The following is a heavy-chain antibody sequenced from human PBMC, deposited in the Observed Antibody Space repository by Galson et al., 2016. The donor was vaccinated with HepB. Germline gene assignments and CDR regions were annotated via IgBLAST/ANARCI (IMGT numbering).Heavy chain of an antibody. D-gene: IGHD4-17*01. CDR2: ISYDGTDK. CDR1: GFTFNTYA. J-gene: IGHJ3*02. Sequence: SLRLSCAASGFTFNTYAMHWVRQAPGKGLEWVALISYDGTDKYYADSVKGRFTISRDNSNNTMYVQMNSLRAEDTAVYYCARNFGDYVGDTFDMWGQGTMVTVSS. CDR3: ARNFGDYVGDTFDM. V-gene: IGHV3-30*04.